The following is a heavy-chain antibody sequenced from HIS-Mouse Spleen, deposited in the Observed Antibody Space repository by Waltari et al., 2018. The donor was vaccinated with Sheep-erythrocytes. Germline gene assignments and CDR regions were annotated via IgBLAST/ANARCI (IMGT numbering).Heavy chain of an antibody. CDR3: AHTGATTPHFDY. V-gene: IGHV1-69*04. Sequence: QVQLVQSGAEVKKPGSSVKVSCKASGGTCSSYAISWVRQAPGQGLEWMGRIIPILRIAYYAQKCQGRVTITADKSTSTAYMELSSLRSADTAVYYCAHTGATTPHFDYWFQGTLVTVSS. J-gene: IGHJ4*02. CDR2: IIPILRIA. CDR1: GGTCSSYA. D-gene: IGHD1-26*01.